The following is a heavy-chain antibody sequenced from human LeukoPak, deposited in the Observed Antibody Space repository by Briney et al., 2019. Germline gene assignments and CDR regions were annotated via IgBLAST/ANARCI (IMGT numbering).Heavy chain of an antibody. D-gene: IGHD3-22*01. J-gene: IGHJ5*02. CDR2: INHSGST. CDR1: GGSFSGYY. V-gene: IGHV4-34*01. Sequence: SETLSLTCAVYGGSFSGYYWSWIRQPPGKGLEWIGEINHSGSTNYNPSLKSRVTISVDTSKNQFSLKLSSVTAADTAVYYCARYRDMIVVVNDWFDPWGQGTLVTVSS. CDR3: ARYRDMIVVVNDWFDP.